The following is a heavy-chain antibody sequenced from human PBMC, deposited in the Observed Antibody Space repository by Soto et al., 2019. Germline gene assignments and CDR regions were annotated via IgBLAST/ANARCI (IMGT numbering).Heavy chain of an antibody. CDR2: MNPNSGNT. CDR3: AGARSSSWFHFLDY. D-gene: IGHD6-13*01. Sequence: ASVKVSCKASGYTFTSYDINWVRQATGQGLEWMGWMNPNSGNTGYAQKFQGRVTMTRNTSISTAYMELSSLRSEDTAVYYCAGARSSSWFHFLDYWRKGTLVTVSS. J-gene: IGHJ4*02. CDR1: GYTFTSYD. V-gene: IGHV1-8*01.